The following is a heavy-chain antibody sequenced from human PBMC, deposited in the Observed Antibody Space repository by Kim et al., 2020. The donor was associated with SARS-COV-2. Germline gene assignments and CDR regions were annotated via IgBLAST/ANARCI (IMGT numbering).Heavy chain of an antibody. CDR2: IKQDGSEK. Sequence: GGSLRLSCAASGFTFSSYWMSWVRQAPGKGLEWVANIKQDGSEKYYVDSVKGRFTISRDNAKNSLYLQMNSLRAEDTAVYYCARAFKGATGYFDYWGQGTLVTVSS. D-gene: IGHD1-26*01. V-gene: IGHV3-7*03. CDR1: GFTFSSYW. J-gene: IGHJ4*02. CDR3: ARAFKGATGYFDY.